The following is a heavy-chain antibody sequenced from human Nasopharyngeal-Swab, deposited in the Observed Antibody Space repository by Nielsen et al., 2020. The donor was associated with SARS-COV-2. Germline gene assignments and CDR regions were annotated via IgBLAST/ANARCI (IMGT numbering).Heavy chain of an antibody. Sequence: SETLSLTCTVSGGSTSSYYWSWIRQPPGKGLEWIGYIYYSGSTNYNPSLKSRVTISVDTSKNQFSLKLSSVTAADTAVYYCARGWDDAFDIWGQGTMVTVSS. CDR3: ARGWDDAFDI. CDR2: IYYSGST. V-gene: IGHV4-59*01. D-gene: IGHD1-26*01. CDR1: GGSTSSYY. J-gene: IGHJ3*02.